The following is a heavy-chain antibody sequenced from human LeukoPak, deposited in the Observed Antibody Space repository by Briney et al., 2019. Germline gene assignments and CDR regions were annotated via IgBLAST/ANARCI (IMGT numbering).Heavy chain of an antibody. Sequence: PSETLSLTCTVSGGSISNYYWNWIRQAPGKGLEWIGYIYYTGSTNKNPSLKSRATMSVDTSKNQFSLNLKSVTPEDTAVYYCARAGYGDPPRFDPWGQGTLVTVSS. V-gene: IGHV4-59*01. CDR1: GGSISNYY. J-gene: IGHJ5*02. D-gene: IGHD4-17*01. CDR3: ARAGYGDPPRFDP. CDR2: IYYTGST.